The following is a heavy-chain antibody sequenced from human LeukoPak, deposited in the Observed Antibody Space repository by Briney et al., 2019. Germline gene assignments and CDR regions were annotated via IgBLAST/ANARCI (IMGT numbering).Heavy chain of an antibody. CDR1: GYTFTGYY. J-gene: IGHJ4*02. Sequence: ASVKVSCKASGYTFTGYYMLWVRQAPGQGLEWMGWINPNSGGTSYAQKFQGRVTMTRDTSISTAYMELSRLRSDDTAVYYCARRLDGDYELDYWGQGTLVTVSS. D-gene: IGHD4-17*01. CDR2: INPNSGGT. CDR3: ARRLDGDYELDY. V-gene: IGHV1-2*02.